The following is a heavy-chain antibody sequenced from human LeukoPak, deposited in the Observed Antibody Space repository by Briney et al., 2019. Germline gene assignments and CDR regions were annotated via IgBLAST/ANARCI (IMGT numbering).Heavy chain of an antibody. Sequence: ASVKVSCKASEYTFTGHLMHWVRQAPGQGLEWMGLINPSGSSTLYAQKFQGRVTMTRDMSTTTDYMELSSLRSEDTAVYYCARDNSVGDIAWWFDPWGQGTLVTVSS. CDR1: EYTFTGHL. J-gene: IGHJ5*02. V-gene: IGHV1-46*01. D-gene: IGHD3-16*02. CDR3: ARDNSVGDIAWWFDP. CDR2: INPSGSST.